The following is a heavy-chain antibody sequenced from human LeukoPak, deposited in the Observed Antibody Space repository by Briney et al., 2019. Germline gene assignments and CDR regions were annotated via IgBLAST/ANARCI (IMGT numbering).Heavy chain of an antibody. V-gene: IGHV3-30*02. CDR3: AKGPAVTTQYYYMDV. CDR2: IRYDGSNK. D-gene: IGHD4-17*01. Sequence: GGSLRLSCAASGFTFSSYGMHWVRQAPGKGLEWVAFIRYDGSNKYYADSVKGRFTISRDNSKNTLYLQMNSLRAEDTAVYYCAKGPAVTTQYYYMDVWGKGTTVTISS. CDR1: GFTFSSYG. J-gene: IGHJ6*03.